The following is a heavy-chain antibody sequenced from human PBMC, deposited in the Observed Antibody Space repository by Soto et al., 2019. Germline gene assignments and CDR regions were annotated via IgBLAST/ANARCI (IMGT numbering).Heavy chain of an antibody. CDR2: LYDVDGS. D-gene: IGHD1-1*01. CDR1: GLTVSGKKY. J-gene: IGHJ3*01. Sequence: GGSPRLSCAAFGLTVSGKKYVAWVRQAPGKGLEWVSALYDVDGSFYADSVKGRFTTSSDSSKTTVYLQTNGLRPDDTAVYYCATWHEREHAYDVWGQGTTVTVSS. V-gene: IGHV3-53*01. CDR3: ATWHEREHAYDV.